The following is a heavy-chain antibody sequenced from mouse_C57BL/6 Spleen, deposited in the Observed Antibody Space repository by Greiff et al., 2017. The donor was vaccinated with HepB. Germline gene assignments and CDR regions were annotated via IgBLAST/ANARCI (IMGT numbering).Heavy chain of an antibody. Sequence: VQLKESGAELVRPGTSVKVSCKASGYAFTNYLIEWVKQRPGQGLEWIGVINPGSGGTNYNEKFKGRATLTADKSSSTAYMQLSSLTSEDSAVYFCARQLGWYFDVWGTGTTVTVSS. CDR2: INPGSGGT. D-gene: IGHD4-1*02. V-gene: IGHV1-54*01. CDR1: GYAFTNYL. CDR3: ARQLGWYFDV. J-gene: IGHJ1*03.